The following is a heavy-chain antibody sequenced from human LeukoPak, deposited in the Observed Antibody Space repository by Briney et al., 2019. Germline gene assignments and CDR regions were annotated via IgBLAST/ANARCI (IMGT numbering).Heavy chain of an antibody. V-gene: IGHV1-8*01. CDR1: GYTFTSYD. D-gene: IGHD3-22*01. J-gene: IGHJ5*02. CDR2: MNPNSGNT. Sequence: HVASVKVSCKASGYTFTSYDINWVRQATGQGLEWVGWMNPNSGNTGYAQKFQGRVTMTRNTSISTAYMELSSLRSEDTAVYYCARGWVYYDSSGYDLDPWGQGTLVTVSS. CDR3: ARGWVYYDSSGYDLDP.